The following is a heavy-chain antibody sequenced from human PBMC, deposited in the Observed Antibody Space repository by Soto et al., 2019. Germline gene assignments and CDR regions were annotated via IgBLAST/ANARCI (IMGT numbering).Heavy chain of an antibody. CDR2: ISYDGSNK. J-gene: IGHJ4*02. CDR3: AKLAEDRIEHRYCTNGVCPHPPDY. Sequence: LRLSCAASGFTFSSYGMHWVRQAPGKGLEWVAVISYDGSNKYYADSVKGRFTISRDNSKNTLYLQMNSLRAEDTAVYYGAKLAEDRIEHRYCTNGVCPHPPDYWGQGTLVTVSS. CDR1: GFTFSSYG. D-gene: IGHD2-8*01. V-gene: IGHV3-30*18.